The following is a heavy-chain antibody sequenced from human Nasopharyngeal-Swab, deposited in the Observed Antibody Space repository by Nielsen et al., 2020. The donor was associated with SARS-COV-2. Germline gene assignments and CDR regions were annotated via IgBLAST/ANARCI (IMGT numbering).Heavy chain of an antibody. Sequence: GGSLRLSCAVSGFTFSSYAMSWVRQAPGKGLEWVSAISGSGGSTYYADSVKGRFTISRDNSKNTLDLQMNSLRAEDTAMYYCAKDRDSGDDSGEYYHYYGMDVWGQGTSVTVS. V-gene: IGHV3-23*01. CDR3: AKDRDSGDDSGEYYHYYGMDV. D-gene: IGHD5-12*01. CDR2: ISGSGGST. J-gene: IGHJ6*02. CDR1: GFTFSSYA.